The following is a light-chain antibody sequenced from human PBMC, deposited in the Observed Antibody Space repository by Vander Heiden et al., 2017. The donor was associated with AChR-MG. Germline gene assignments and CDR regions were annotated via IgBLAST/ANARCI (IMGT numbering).Light chain of an antibody. CDR3: QESYSTPLT. CDR2: AAS. Sequence: DVQMTQSPSSLSASVGDRVIIICRASENIRNLLHWYQQKPGAAPKLLIYAASSLQSGVPSRFSGSGSGTEFTLTISSLQLEDFATYYCQESYSTPLTFGGGTRVEFK. CDR1: ENIRNL. J-gene: IGKJ4*01. V-gene: IGKV1-39*01.